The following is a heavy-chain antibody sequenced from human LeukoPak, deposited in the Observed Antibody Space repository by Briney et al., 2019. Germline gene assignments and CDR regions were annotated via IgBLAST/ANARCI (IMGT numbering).Heavy chain of an antibody. CDR3: ARDMGYCSSSNCYTYYLDY. J-gene: IGHJ4*02. CDR2: ISGSGSSI. D-gene: IGHD2-2*01. CDR1: GFTFSRCE. V-gene: IGHV3-48*03. Sequence: GGSLRLSCVASGFTFSRCEMNWVRQAPGKGLEWVSYISGSGSSIYYADSVKGRFTISRDNAKYSLYLQMNNLRGEDTAVYYCARDMGYCSSSNCYTYYLDYWGQGTLVTVSS.